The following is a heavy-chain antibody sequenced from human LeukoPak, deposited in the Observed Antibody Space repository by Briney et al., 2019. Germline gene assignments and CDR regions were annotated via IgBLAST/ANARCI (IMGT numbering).Heavy chain of an antibody. Sequence: LETLSLTCTVSGGSISTYYWTWIRQPAGKGLEWIGRIYTSGSTNYNPSLKSRVTMSVDTSKNQFSLKLSSVTAADTAVYYCARLHYGSGTYWIDYWGQGTLVTVSS. CDR3: ARLHYGSGTYWIDY. CDR1: GGSISTYY. J-gene: IGHJ4*02. D-gene: IGHD3-10*01. CDR2: IYTSGST. V-gene: IGHV4-4*07.